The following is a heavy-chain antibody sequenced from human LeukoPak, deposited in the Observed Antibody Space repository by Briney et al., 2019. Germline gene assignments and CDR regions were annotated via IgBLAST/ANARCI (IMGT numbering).Heavy chain of an antibody. J-gene: IGHJ4*02. Sequence: SVKVSCKASGYTLTDYFMHWVRQAPGQGLEWMGWINPNSGGPNFAQKFQGRVTMNRDTSISTAYMELSSLTSDDTAGYYCARGRFSGYGADWGQGTLVTDSS. D-gene: IGHD5-12*01. CDR2: INPNSGGP. V-gene: IGHV1-2*02. CDR3: ARGRFSGYGAD. CDR1: GYTLTDYF.